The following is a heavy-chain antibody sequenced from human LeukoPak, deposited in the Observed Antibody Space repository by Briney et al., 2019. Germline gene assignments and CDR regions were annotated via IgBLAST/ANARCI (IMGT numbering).Heavy chain of an antibody. CDR1: GFTFSSYW. V-gene: IGHV3-7*01. D-gene: IGHD4-17*01. CDR3: AKFPLTSTGFFDY. Sequence: GGSLRLSCAASGFTFSSYWMSWVRQAPGKGLEWVANIKQDGGEKYYVDSVKGRFTISRDNAKNSLFLRMNSLRAEDTAVYYCAKFPLTSTGFFDYWGQGTLVTLSS. J-gene: IGHJ4*02. CDR2: IKQDGGEK.